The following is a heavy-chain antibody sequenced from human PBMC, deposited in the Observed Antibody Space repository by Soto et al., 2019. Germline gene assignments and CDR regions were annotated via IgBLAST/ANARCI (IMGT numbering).Heavy chain of an antibody. CDR2: MSFDGSIK. CDR1: GFIFSSYG. J-gene: IGHJ3*02. Sequence: GGSLRLFCASSGFIFSSYGMNWDRQAPGKGLEWVAVMSFDGSIKYYAYSVKGRFTISRYNSKNTLYLQMNSLRAEDTAVYYCATIAVPPAFDIWGQGTMVTVSS. V-gene: IGHV3-30*03. D-gene: IGHD6-19*01. CDR3: ATIAVPPAFDI.